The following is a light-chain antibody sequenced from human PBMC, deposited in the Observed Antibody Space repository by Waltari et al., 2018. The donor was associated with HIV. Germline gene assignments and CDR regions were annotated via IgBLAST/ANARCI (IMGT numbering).Light chain of an antibody. CDR1: RANIGEGYD. Sequence: QSLLTQPPSVPGTPGQRLTISRTGSRANIGEGYDVHWHQPRTGRRPGIVNVANNNRPSGVPDRVSGSKSGTSASLAITGLQAEDEADYYCQSYDSTLSGLYVFGTGTKVTVL. J-gene: IGLJ1*01. V-gene: IGLV1-40*01. CDR3: QSYDSTLSGLYV. CDR2: ANN.